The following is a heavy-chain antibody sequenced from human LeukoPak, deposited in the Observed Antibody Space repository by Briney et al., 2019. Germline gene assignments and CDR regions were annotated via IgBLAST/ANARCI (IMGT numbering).Heavy chain of an antibody. CDR1: GFTFSTYW. Sequence: GGSLRLSCVASGFTFSTYWMHWVRQAPGKGLLWVSRLSGDGSSTAYADSLKGRFTISRDNAKHILYLQMNSLRAEDTAVYYCASVIPYERWGQGPLVTVSS. V-gene: IGHV3-74*03. CDR3: ASVIPYER. CDR2: LSGDGSST. J-gene: IGHJ1*01. D-gene: IGHD3-22*01.